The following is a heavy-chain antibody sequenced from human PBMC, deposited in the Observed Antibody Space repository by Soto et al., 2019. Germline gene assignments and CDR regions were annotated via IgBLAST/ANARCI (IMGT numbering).Heavy chain of an antibody. CDR1: GYTFTSYA. J-gene: IGHJ6*03. V-gene: IGHV1-3*01. CDR3: ARDWRLGRSYYYCYMDV. Sequence: QVQLVQAGAEVKKPGASVKVSCKASGYTFTSYAMHWVRQAPGQRLEWMGWINAGNGNTKYSQKFQGRVTITRDTSASTAYMELSSLRSEDTAVYYCARDWRLGRSYYYCYMDVWGKGTTVTVSS. CDR2: INAGNGNT. D-gene: IGHD3-3*01.